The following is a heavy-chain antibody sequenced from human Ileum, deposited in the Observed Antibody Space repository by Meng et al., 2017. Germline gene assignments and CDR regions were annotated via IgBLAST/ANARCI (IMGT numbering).Heavy chain of an antibody. CDR3: ARGDSSNRGFDY. D-gene: IGHD6-13*01. CDR2: ISPYNGNT. V-gene: IGHV1-18*01. Sequence: VQLVESGAEVKKAGASVKVSCKASGYTFTSSGLSWVRHAPGQGLEWMGWISPYNGNTNYAQKVQGRLTVTTDTSTSTAYMELRSLRSADTAVYYCARGDSSNRGFDYWGQGTLVTVSS. J-gene: IGHJ4*02. CDR1: GYTFTSSG.